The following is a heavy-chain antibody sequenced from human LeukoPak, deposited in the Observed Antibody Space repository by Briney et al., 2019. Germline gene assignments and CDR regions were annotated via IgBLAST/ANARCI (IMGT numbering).Heavy chain of an antibody. CDR1: GFTFSTYG. CDR2: ITTSSTYT. CDR3: ARTANYYYNYMDV. Sequence: GGTLRLSCVASGFTFSTYGMSWVRQAPGKGLEWVSSITTSSTYTFYADSVKGRFTISRDSAKNSLYLQMNSLRAEDTAVYYCARTANYYYNYMDVWGKGTTVTVSS. J-gene: IGHJ6*03. V-gene: IGHV3-21*01.